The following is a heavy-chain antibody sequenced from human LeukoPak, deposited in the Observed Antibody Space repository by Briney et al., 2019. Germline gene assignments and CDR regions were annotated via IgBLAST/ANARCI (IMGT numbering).Heavy chain of an antibody. V-gene: IGHV4-59*01. CDR1: GGAISTDY. Sequence: SETLSLTCTVSGGAISTDYWSWIPQPPGKGLEWIGDIYYSVSTNYNPSLKSRVTISVDTSKNQFSLKLSSVTAADTAVYYCARHVDIVATIPSYSYGMDVWGQGTTVTVSS. D-gene: IGHD5-12*01. CDR3: ARHVDIVATIPSYSYGMDV. J-gene: IGHJ6*02. CDR2: IYYSVST.